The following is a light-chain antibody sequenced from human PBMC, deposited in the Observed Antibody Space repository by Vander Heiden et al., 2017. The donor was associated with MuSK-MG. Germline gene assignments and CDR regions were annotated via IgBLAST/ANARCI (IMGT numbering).Light chain of an antibody. CDR2: QDS. CDR3: QAWDSSGV. CDR1: KLGDKY. V-gene: IGLV3-1*01. J-gene: IGLJ2*01. Sequence: SYELTQPPSVSVSPGQTASITCSGDKLGDKYACWYQQKPGQSPVLVIDQDSKRPSGIPDRFSGSNSGNTATLTISGTQAVDEADYYCQAWDSSGVFGGGTKLTVL.